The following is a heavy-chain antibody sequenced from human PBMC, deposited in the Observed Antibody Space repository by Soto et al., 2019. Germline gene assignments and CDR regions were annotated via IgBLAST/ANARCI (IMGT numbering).Heavy chain of an antibody. CDR2: INPYTGGT. CDR1: GYTFTEYY. J-gene: IGHJ4*02. V-gene: IGHV1-2*02. D-gene: IGHD3-16*01. CDR3: ARDPIGGGAPYYCDY. Sequence: QVQLVQSGAEVKKPGASVKVSCKASGYTFTEYYMHWVRQAPGQGLEWLGWINPYTGGTNYAHKFQDRVTMTRDTSINTAYLDLSRLTSDDTAVYCCARDPIGGGAPYYCDYWGQGTLVTASS.